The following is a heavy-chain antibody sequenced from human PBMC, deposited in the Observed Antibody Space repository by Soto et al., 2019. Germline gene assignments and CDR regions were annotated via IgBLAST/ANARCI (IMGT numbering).Heavy chain of an antibody. V-gene: IGHV4-39*02. CDR3: AKFVVPASRKNEFEL. CDR2: IYYGGTT. CDR1: VSSISTTNCY. Sequence: PSATXSLTCTFAVSSISTTNCYLCWVRQPPGKGLDWIGNIYYGGTTYYNPSLKSRVTISVDTSKNHFSLKVNSVTAADTAVYYCAKFVVPASRKNEFELWGPGTLV. D-gene: IGHD2-21*02. J-gene: IGHJ4*02.